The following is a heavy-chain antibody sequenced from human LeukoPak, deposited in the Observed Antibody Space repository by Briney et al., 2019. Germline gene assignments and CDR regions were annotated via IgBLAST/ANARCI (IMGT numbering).Heavy chain of an antibody. CDR3: AKASPYYDILTGYYYYFDY. CDR1: GFTFSSNA. CDR2: VSVSADST. V-gene: IGHV3-23*01. Sequence: SGGSLRLSCAASGFTFSSNAMSWVRQAPGKGLEWVSAVSVSADSTYYADSVKGRFIISRDNSRNMVYLQMNSLRAEDTAVYYCAKASPYYDILTGYYYYFDYWGQGTLVTVSS. D-gene: IGHD3-9*01. J-gene: IGHJ4*02.